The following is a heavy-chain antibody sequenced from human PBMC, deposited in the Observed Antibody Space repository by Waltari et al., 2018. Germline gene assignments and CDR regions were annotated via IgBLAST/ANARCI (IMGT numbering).Heavy chain of an antibody. Sequence: QVQLQESGPGLVKPSETLSLTCTVSGGSISSYYWSWIRQPAGKGLEWIGRIYTRGRTNYHPALKSRGTMSGDTAKNQFSLKLSSGTAADTAVDYCARDLGYYDSSGYRPHDACDIWGQGTMVTVSS. V-gene: IGHV4-4*07. D-gene: IGHD3-22*01. CDR1: GGSISSYY. CDR3: ARDLGYYDSSGYRPHDACDI. CDR2: IYTRGRT. J-gene: IGHJ3*02.